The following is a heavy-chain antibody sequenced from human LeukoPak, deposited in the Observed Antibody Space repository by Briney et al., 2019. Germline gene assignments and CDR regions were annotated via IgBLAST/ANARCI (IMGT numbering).Heavy chain of an antibody. D-gene: IGHD3-22*01. V-gene: IGHV3-33*01. J-gene: IGHJ1*01. Sequence: GGSLRLSCAASGCTFSSYGMHWVRQAPGKGLEWVAVIWYDGSNKYYADSVKGRFTISRDNSKNTLYLQMNSLRAEDTAVYYCARDTYYYDSSGYRYFQHWGQGTLVTVSS. CDR3: ARDTYYYDSSGYRYFQH. CDR2: IWYDGSNK. CDR1: GCTFSSYG.